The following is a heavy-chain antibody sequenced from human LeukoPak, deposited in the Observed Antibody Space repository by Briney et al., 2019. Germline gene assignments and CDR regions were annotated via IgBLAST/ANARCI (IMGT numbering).Heavy chain of an antibody. CDR3: ARTQQRRCGMDV. Sequence: SETLSLTCAVYGGSFSGYYWSWIRQPPGKGLEWIGEINHSGSTNYNPSLKSRVTISVVTSKNQFSLKLSSVTAADTAVYYCARTQQRRCGMDVWGQGTTVTVSS. D-gene: IGHD6-25*01. CDR2: INHSGST. V-gene: IGHV4-34*01. CDR1: GGSFSGYY. J-gene: IGHJ6*02.